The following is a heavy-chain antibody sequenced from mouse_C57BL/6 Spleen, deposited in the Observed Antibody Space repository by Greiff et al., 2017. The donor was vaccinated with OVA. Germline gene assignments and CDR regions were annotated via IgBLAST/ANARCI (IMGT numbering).Heavy chain of an antibody. CDR3: ARGDDYDGYFDY. CDR2: INPNNGGT. CDR1: GYTFTDYN. V-gene: IGHV1-22*01. D-gene: IGHD2-4*01. Sequence: VQLQQSGPELVKPGASVKMSCKASGYTFTDYNMHWVKQSHGKSLEWIGYINPNNGGTSYNQKFKGKATLTVNKSSSTAYMELRSLTSEDSAVYYCARGDDYDGYFDYWGQGTTLTVSS. J-gene: IGHJ2*01.